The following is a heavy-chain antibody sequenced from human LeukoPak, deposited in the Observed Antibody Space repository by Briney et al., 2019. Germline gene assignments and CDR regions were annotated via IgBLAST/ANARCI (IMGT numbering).Heavy chain of an antibody. D-gene: IGHD3-22*01. Sequence: SETLSLTCTVSGDSISSSSSYWGWIRQPPGEGLEWIGSIYYSGSTYYNPSLKSRVTISVDTSKNQFSLKLSSVTAADTAVYYCARGPYYDSSGYYYLDYWGQGTLVTVSS. CDR3: ARGPYYDSSGYYYLDY. CDR1: GDSISSSSSY. CDR2: IYYSGST. J-gene: IGHJ4*02. V-gene: IGHV4-39*07.